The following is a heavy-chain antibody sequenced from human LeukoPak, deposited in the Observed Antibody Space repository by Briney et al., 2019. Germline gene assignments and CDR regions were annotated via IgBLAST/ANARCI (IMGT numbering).Heavy chain of an antibody. V-gene: IGHV3-7*01. CDR3: AREGSTPPNWFDP. CDR1: GFTFSIYW. Sequence: GGSLRLSCAASGFTFSIYWMSWVRQAPGKGLEWVANINQDGSQKYYVDSVKGRSTISRDNAKNSLYLQMNSLRAEDTAVYYCAREGSTPPNWFDPWGQGTLVTVSS. CDR2: INQDGSQK. J-gene: IGHJ5*02.